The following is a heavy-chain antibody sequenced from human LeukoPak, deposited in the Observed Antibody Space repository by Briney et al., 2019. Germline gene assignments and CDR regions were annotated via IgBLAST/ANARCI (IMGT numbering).Heavy chain of an antibody. CDR2: IYYSGST. CDR1: GGSISSSSYY. J-gene: IGHJ5*02. CDR3: VVVPAAILNWFDP. V-gene: IGHV4-39*07. D-gene: IGHD2-2*01. Sequence: SETLSLTCTVAGGSISSSSYYWGWILQPPGKGLEWIGSIYYSGSTYYNPSLKSRVTISVDTSKNQFSLKLSSVTAADTAVYYCVVVPAAILNWFDPWGQGTLVTVSS.